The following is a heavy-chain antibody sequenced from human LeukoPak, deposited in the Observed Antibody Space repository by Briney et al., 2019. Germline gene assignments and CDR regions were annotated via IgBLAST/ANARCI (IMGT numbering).Heavy chain of an antibody. CDR3: AKGFGSSSWYYFDY. V-gene: IGHV3-9*03. Sequence: GGSLRLSCAASGFPFSDYWMHWVRQAPGKGLEWVSGISWNSGSIGYADSVKGRFAISRDNAKNSLYLQMNSLRAEDMALYYCAKGFGSSSWYYFDYWGQGTLVTVSS. D-gene: IGHD6-13*01. J-gene: IGHJ4*02. CDR2: ISWNSGSI. CDR1: GFPFSDYW.